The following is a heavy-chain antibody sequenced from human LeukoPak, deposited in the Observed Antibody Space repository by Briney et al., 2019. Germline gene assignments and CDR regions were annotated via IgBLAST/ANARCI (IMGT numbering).Heavy chain of an antibody. D-gene: IGHD6-13*01. CDR2: ISGSGGST. V-gene: IGHV3-23*01. CDR3: AKDRAAAGIAAAGAYY. CDR1: GFTFSSYA. Sequence: GGSLRLSCAASGFTFSSYAMSWVRQAPGKGLEWVSAISGSGGSTYYADSVKGRFTISRDNSKNTLYLQMNSLRAEDTAVYYCAKDRAAAGIAAAGAYYWGQGTLVTVSS. J-gene: IGHJ4*02.